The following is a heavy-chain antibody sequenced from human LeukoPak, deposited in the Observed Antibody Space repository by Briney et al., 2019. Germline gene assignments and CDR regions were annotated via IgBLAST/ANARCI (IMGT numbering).Heavy chain of an antibody. CDR2: ISYDGSNK. Sequence: PGGSLRLSCAASGFTFNTYAIHWVRQAPGKGLESVAVISYDGSNKYYADSVKGRFTISRDNSKNTLYLQMNSLRAEDTAVYYCAKDRDYYDSSGYYGYPGYFDYWGQGTLVTVSS. CDR1: GFTFNTYA. D-gene: IGHD3-22*01. J-gene: IGHJ4*02. V-gene: IGHV3-30-3*01. CDR3: AKDRDYYDSSGYYGYPGYFDY.